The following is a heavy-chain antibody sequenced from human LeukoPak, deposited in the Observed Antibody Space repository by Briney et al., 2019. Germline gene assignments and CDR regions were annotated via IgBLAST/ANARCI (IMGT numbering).Heavy chain of an antibody. D-gene: IGHD4-17*01. V-gene: IGHV1-2*04. J-gene: IGHJ5*02. CDR1: GYTFTGYY. CDR3: ARDFSPHYGDYVYNWFDP. Sequence: GASVKVSCKASGYTFTGYYMHWVRQAPGQGLEWVGWINPNSGGTNYAQKFQGWVTMTRDTSISTAYMELSRLRSDDTAVYYCARDFSPHYGDYVYNWFDPWGQGTLVTVSS. CDR2: INPNSGGT.